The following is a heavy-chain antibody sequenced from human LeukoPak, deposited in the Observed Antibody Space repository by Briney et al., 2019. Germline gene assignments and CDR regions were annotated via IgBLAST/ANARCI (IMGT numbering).Heavy chain of an antibody. CDR2: IKEDGSEK. D-gene: IGHD3-10*01. J-gene: IGHJ3*02. V-gene: IGHV3-7*03. CDR1: GFTLSSYW. CDR3: ARDWVAGVPFDAFDI. Sequence: GGSLRLSCAASGFTLSSYWVSWVRQAPGKGLEWAANIKEDGSEKYYVDSVKGRFTISRDNAKNSLYLHMNSLTAEDTAMYYCARDWVAGVPFDAFDIWGQGTMVSVSS.